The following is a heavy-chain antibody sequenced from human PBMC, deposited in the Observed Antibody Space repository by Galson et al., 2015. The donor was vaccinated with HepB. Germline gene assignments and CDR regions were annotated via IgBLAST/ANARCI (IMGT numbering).Heavy chain of an antibody. V-gene: IGHV1-46*01. CDR2: INPSGGST. D-gene: IGHD2-2*01. CDR1: GYTFTSYY. CDR3: ASCSSTSCYTREYYYYYMDV. J-gene: IGHJ6*03. Sequence: SVKVSCKASGYTFTSYYMHWVRQAPGQGLEWMGIINPSGGSTNYAQKLQGRVTMTTDTSTSTAYMELRSLRSDDTAVYYCASCSSTSCYTREYYYYYMDVWGKGTTVTVSS.